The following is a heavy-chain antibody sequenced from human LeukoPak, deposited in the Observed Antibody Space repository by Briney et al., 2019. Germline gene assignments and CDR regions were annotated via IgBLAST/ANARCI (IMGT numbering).Heavy chain of an antibody. CDR3: AKQPYTSYYLDV. V-gene: IGHV3-23*01. CDR1: GLTFHDYA. Sequence: GGSLRLSCAISGLTFHDYAMTWVRQGPGEGLEWVSTIVGDSSKTYYADSVKGRFTVSRDNSNYMLFLHMNSLRPEDTATYYCAKQPYTSYYLDVWGKGTTVTVSS. CDR2: IVGDSSKT. D-gene: IGHD2-2*02. J-gene: IGHJ6*03.